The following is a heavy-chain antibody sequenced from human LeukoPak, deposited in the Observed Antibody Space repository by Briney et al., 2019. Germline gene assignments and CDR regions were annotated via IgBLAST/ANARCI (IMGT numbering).Heavy chain of an antibody. CDR3: AREDPESAFDY. CDR2: IIPILGIA. CDR1: GYTFTSYG. Sequence: SVTVSCKASGYTFTSYGISWVRQAPGHGLEWMGRIIPILGIANYAQKFQGRVTITADKSTSTAYMELSSLRSEDTAGYYGAREDPESAFDYWGQGTLVTVSS. J-gene: IGHJ4*02. V-gene: IGHV1-69*04.